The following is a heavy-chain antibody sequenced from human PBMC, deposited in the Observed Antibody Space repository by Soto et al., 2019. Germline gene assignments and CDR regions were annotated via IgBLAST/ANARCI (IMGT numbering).Heavy chain of an antibody. V-gene: IGHV3-23*01. CDR2: ISYGGGTT. CDR3: AKNPGYYYDSTGYHFDY. CDR1: EFSFGNYA. D-gene: IGHD3-22*01. J-gene: IGHJ4*02. Sequence: GGSLRLSCAASEFSFGNYAMSWVRQAPGKGLEWVSAISYGGGTTYYADSVKGRFTISRDNSKNTLYLQMNSLRAEDTAVYYCAKNPGYYYDSTGYHFDYWGQGTLVTVS.